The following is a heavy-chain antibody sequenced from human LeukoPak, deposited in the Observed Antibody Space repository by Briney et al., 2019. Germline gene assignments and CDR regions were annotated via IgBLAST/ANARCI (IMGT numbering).Heavy chain of an antibody. CDR1: GGTFSSYA. V-gene: IGHV1-69*13. Sequence: GASVKVSCKASGGTFSSYAISWVRQAPGQGLEWMGGIIPMFDTANYVEKFQGRVTITADESTSTAYMELSSLRSEDTAVYYCARGEVPPHYFDYWGQGTLVTVSS. J-gene: IGHJ4*02. CDR2: IIPMFDTA. CDR3: ARGEVPPHYFDY.